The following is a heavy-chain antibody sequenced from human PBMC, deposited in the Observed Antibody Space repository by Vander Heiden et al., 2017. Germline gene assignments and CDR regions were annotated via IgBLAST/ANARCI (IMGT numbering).Heavy chain of an antibody. V-gene: IGHV4-59*01. D-gene: IGHD3-22*01. Sequence: QVQLQESGPGLVTPSATLSLTCTVPGGSISSYYWSWIRQPPGKGLEWIGYIYYTGSTNYNPSLKSRVTISVDTSKNQFSLKLRPVTPADTAVYYCARETDYDGAFDIWCQGTMVTVSS. CDR2: IYYTGST. J-gene: IGHJ3*02. CDR1: GGSISSYY. CDR3: ARETDYDGAFDI.